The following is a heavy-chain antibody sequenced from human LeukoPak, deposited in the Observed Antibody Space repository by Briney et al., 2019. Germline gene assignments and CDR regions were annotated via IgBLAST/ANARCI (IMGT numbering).Heavy chain of an antibody. CDR3: ARGTAPDAFDI. V-gene: IGHV3-23*01. Sequence: GGSLRLSCGASGFIFSNYGMSWVRQAPGKGLEWVSSISSSGDNTHYADSVKGRFSISRDNSKNTLYLQMNSLRAEDTAVYYCARGTAPDAFDIWGQGTMVTVSS. CDR2: ISSSGDNT. J-gene: IGHJ3*02. CDR1: GFIFSNYG. D-gene: IGHD5-18*01.